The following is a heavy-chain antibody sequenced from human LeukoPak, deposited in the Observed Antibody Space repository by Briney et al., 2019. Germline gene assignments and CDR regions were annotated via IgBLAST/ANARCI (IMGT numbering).Heavy chain of an antibody. CDR3: ASFIRQQLVHTDFDY. CDR1: GFTFRSYW. J-gene: IGHJ4*02. Sequence: GVSLRLSCAASGFTFRSYWMSWVRQAPGKGLEWVANIKQDGSEKYYADSVKGRFTISRDNAKNSLYLQMNSLRAEDTAVYYCASFIRQQLVHTDFDYWGQGTLVTVSS. V-gene: IGHV3-7*02. D-gene: IGHD6-13*01. CDR2: IKQDGSEK.